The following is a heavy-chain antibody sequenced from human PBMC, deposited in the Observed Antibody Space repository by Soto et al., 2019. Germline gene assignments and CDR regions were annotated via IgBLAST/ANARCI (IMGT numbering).Heavy chain of an antibody. D-gene: IGHD6-19*01. CDR1: GGSFSGYY. J-gene: IGHJ3*02. CDR3: ARTGYSSGWYKAALEI. Sequence: SETLSLTCAVYGGSFSGYYWSWIRQPPGKGLEWIGEINHSGSTNYNPSLKSRVTISVDTSKNQFSLKLSSVTAADTAVYFCARTGYSSGWYKAALEIWGQGTMGT. CDR2: INHSGST. V-gene: IGHV4-34*01.